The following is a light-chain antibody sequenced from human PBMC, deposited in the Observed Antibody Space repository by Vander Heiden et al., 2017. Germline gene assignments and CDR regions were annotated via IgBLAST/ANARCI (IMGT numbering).Light chain of an antibody. J-gene: IGKJ4*01. CDR2: DAS. V-gene: IGKV1-33*01. Sequence: DIPMTQSPSSLSASVGDRVTITCQASQDISNYLNWYQQKPGKAPKLLIYDASNLETGVPSRFSGSGSGTDFTFTISSLQPEDIATYYCQRYDDPRLTFGAGTKVEIK. CDR1: QDISNY. CDR3: QRYDDPRLT.